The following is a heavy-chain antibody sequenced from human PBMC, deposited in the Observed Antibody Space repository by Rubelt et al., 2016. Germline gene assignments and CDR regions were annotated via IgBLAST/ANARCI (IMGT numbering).Heavy chain of an antibody. CDR2: LWADGYTK. V-gene: IGHV3-33*01. Sequence: VAGLWADGYTKSYAGSVLGRFAISRDTSKNTVSLQMNSLTGEDTAVSYCLRDLSFFALDPRGQGTLVTVSS. J-gene: IGHJ5*02. D-gene: IGHD2/OR15-2a*01. CDR3: LRDLSFFALDP.